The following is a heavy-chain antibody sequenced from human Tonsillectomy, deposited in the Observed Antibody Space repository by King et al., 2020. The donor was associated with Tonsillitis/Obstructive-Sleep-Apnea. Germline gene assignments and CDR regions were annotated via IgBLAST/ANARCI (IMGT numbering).Heavy chain of an antibody. CDR2: IYYSGST. D-gene: IGHD2-21*01. Sequence: QLQESGPGLVKPSETLSLTCTVSGGSISSYYWSWIRQPPGKGLEWIGYIYYSGSTNYNPSLKSRVTRSVDTSKNQFSLKLSSVTAADTAVYYCARHSLGCGGDCYLFDYWGQGTLVTVSS. CDR1: GGSISSYY. CDR3: ARHSLGCGGDCYLFDY. J-gene: IGHJ4*02. V-gene: IGHV4-59*01.